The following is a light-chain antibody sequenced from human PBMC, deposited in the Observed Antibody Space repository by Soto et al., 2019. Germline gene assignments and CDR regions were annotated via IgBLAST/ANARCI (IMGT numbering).Light chain of an antibody. V-gene: IGKV3-11*01. CDR1: RSVSSN. CDR3: HQRSDWPPLT. Sequence: EIVLTQSPATLSLSPGERATLSCRASRSVSSNLAWYQQKPGQAPRLLIYDASNRATGIPARFSGSGSGTDLTLTISSLEPEDFAVYYCHQRSDWPPLTFGGGTKVEIK. CDR2: DAS. J-gene: IGKJ4*01.